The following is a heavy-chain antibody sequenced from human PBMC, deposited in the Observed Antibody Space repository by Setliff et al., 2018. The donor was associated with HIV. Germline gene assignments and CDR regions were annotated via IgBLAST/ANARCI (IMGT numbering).Heavy chain of an antibody. Sequence: PGESLKISCKGSGYSFTNYWIGWVRQMPGKGLEWIGIIYPGASYIQYSPSLQGQVTISADKSTSPPFLQWTSLKASDTAMYYCVSATTVLYMDVWGKGTTVTVSS. CDR1: GYSFTNYW. CDR3: VSATTVLYMDV. CDR2: IYPGASYI. J-gene: IGHJ6*03. D-gene: IGHD4-17*01. V-gene: IGHV5-51*01.